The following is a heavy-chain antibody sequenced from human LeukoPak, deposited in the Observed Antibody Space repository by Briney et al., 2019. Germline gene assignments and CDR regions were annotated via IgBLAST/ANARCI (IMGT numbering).Heavy chain of an antibody. CDR3: VGIPGSGWYESYYFDY. CDR1: GGSISSSSYY. V-gene: IGHV4-39*05. D-gene: IGHD6-19*01. CDR2: IYYSGST. J-gene: IGHJ4*02. Sequence: SETPSLTCTVSGGSISSSSYYWGWIRPPPGKGLEWIGSIYYSGSTYYNPSLKSRVTISVDTSKNQFSLELSSVTAADTAVYYCVGIPGSGWYESYYFDYWGQGTLVTVSS.